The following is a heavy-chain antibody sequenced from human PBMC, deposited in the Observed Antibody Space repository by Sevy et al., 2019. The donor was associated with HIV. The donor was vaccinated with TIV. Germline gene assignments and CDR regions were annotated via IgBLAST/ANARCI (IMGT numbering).Heavy chain of an antibody. CDR3: ARTRLLDYYYYMDV. Sequence: SETLSLTCTVSGGSISSYYWSWIRQPAGKGLEWIGRIYTSGSTNYNPSLRSRVTMSVDTSKNQFSLKLSSVTAADTAVYYCARTRLLDYYYYMDVWGKGTTVTVSS. CDR1: GGSISSYY. CDR2: IYTSGST. V-gene: IGHV4-4*07. J-gene: IGHJ6*03.